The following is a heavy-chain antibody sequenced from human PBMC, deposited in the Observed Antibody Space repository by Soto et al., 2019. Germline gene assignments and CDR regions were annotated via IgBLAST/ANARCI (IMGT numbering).Heavy chain of an antibody. D-gene: IGHD1-1*01. CDR3: AKVSPEINWNDFDY. CDR1: GFTFNTYA. V-gene: IGHV3-23*01. J-gene: IGHJ4*02. Sequence: EVQLLESGGGLVQPGGSLRLSCAASGFTFNTYAMSWVRQAPGKGLEWVSIISGSGDTTFYADSVKGRFTISRDNSKNTLYLQMNSLRAEDTALYPCAKVSPEINWNDFDYWGQGTPVTVSS. CDR2: ISGSGDTT.